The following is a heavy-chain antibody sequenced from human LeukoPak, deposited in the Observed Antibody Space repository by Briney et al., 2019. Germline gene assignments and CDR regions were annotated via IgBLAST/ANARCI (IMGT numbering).Heavy chain of an antibody. Sequence: SQTLSLTCAISGDSVSSNSVAWNWIRQSPSRGLEWLGRTYYRSKWYNDYAVSVKGRITINPDTSKNQFSLQLNSVTPEDTAVYYCARDHCSGGSCHWRFDYWDQGTLVTVSS. CDR1: GDSVSSNSVA. J-gene: IGHJ4*02. D-gene: IGHD2-15*01. V-gene: IGHV6-1*01. CDR3: ARDHCSGGSCHWRFDY. CDR2: TYYRSKWYN.